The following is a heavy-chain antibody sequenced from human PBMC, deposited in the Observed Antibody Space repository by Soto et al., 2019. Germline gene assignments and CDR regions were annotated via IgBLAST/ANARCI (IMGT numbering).Heavy chain of an antibody. CDR3: ARDRVNYYDSSGYYYSGDAFDI. J-gene: IGHJ3*02. CDR1: GYTFTSYG. V-gene: IGHV1-18*01. Sequence: QVQLVQSGAEVKKPGASVKVSCKASGYTFTSYGISWVRQAPGQGLEWMGWISAYNGNKNYAQKLQGRVTMTTDTSTSTAYMDLRSLRSDDTAVYYFARDRVNYYDSSGYYYSGDAFDIWGQGTMVTVSS. D-gene: IGHD3-22*01. CDR2: ISAYNGNK.